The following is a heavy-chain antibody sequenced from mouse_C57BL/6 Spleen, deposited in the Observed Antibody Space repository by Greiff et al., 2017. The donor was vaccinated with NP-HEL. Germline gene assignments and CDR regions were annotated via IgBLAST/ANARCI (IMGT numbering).Heavy chain of an antibody. CDR2: IDPETGGT. CDR1: GYTFTDYE. J-gene: IGHJ4*01. V-gene: IGHV1-15*01. Sequence: VKLMESGAELVRPGASVTLSCKASGYTFTDYEMHWVKQTPVHGLEWIGAIDPETGGTAYNQKFKGKAILTADKSSSTAYMELRSLTSEDSAVYYCTRLGGYYAMDYWGQGTSVTVSS. CDR3: TRLGGYYAMDY.